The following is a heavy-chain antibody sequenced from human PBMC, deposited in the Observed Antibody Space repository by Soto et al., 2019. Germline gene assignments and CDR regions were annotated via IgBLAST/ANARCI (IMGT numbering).Heavy chain of an antibody. J-gene: IGHJ5*02. CDR2: ISYDGSNK. D-gene: IGHD3-10*01. V-gene: IGHV3-30*18. Sequence: GGSLRLSCAASGFTFSTYGMHWVRQAPGKGLEWVAVISYDGSNKYYADSVKGRFTISRDNSKNTLYLQMNSLRAEDTAVYYCAKGSTILTWFDPWGQGTLVTVSS. CDR1: GFTFSTYG. CDR3: AKGSTILTWFDP.